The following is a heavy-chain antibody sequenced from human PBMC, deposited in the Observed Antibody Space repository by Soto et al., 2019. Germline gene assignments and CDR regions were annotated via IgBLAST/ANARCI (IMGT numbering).Heavy chain of an antibody. J-gene: IGHJ4*02. Sequence: QITLKESGPTLVKPTQTLTLTCTFSGFSLSTSGVGVGWIRQPPGKALEWLALIYWDDEKLYSPSLKSRLTIARDTSKNQVVLTMTNMDPVDTATYYCADTAERDYNPDYWGQGTLVTVSS. CDR1: GFSLSTSGVG. CDR3: ADTAERDYNPDY. V-gene: IGHV2-5*02. CDR2: IYWDDEK. D-gene: IGHD4-4*01.